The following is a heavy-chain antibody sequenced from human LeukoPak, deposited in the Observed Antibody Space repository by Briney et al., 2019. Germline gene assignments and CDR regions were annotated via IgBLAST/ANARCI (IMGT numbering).Heavy chain of an antibody. CDR1: GFTFSGSA. J-gene: IGHJ4*02. Sequence: GGSLRLSCAASGFTFSGSAVHWVRQASGKGLEWVGRIRSKANSYATSSAASVKGRFTISRDDSKNTAYLQMNSLKTEDTAVYYCTRDYGVLFDYWGQGTLVTVSS. CDR3: TRDYGVLFDY. CDR2: IRSKANSYAT. D-gene: IGHD4-17*01. V-gene: IGHV3-73*01.